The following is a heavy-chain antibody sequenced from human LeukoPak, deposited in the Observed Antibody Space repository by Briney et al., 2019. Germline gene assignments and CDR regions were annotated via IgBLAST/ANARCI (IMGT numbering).Heavy chain of an antibody. D-gene: IGHD4-23*01. CDR1: GGSISSGGYY. J-gene: IGHJ4*02. CDR2: IYYSGST. V-gene: IGHV4-31*03. Sequence: PSETLSLTCTVSGGSISSGGYYWSWIRQHPGKGLEWIGYIYYSGSTYYNPSLKSRVTISVDTSKNQFPLKLSSVTAADTAVYYCAGRYGGNSSHDYWGQGTLVTVSS. CDR3: AGRYGGNSSHDY.